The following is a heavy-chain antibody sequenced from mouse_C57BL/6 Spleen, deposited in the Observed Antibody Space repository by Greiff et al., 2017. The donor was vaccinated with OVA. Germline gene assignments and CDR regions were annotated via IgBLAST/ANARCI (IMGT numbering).Heavy chain of an antibody. Sequence: VQLQQPGTELVKPGASVKLSCKASGYTFTSYWMHWVKQRPGQGLEWIGNINPSNGGTNYNEKFKSKATLTVDKSSSTAYMQLSSLTSEDSAVYYCARGGNGYIYAMDYWGQGTSVTVSS. CDR3: ARGGNGYIYAMDY. V-gene: IGHV1-53*01. D-gene: IGHD2-2*01. J-gene: IGHJ4*01. CDR1: GYTFTSYW. CDR2: INPSNGGT.